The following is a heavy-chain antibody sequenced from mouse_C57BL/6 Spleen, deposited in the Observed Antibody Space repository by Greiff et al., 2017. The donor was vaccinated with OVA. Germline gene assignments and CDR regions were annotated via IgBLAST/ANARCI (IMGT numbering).Heavy chain of an antibody. CDR2: INPNNGGT. J-gene: IGHJ2*01. CDR3: ARRGTRGYYFDY. CDR1: GYTFTDYN. D-gene: IGHD3-3*01. V-gene: IGHV1-22*01. Sequence: EVQLKESGPELVKPGASVKMSCKASGYTFTDYNMHWVKQSHGKSLEWIGYINPNNGGTSYNQKFKGKATLTVNKSSSTAYMELRSLTSEDSAGNCCARRGTRGYYFDYWGQGTTLTVSS.